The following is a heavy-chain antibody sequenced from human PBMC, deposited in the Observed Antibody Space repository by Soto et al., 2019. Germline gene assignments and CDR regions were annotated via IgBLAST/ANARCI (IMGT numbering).Heavy chain of an antibody. CDR3: AGRCRGCNCFSSYAMDV. D-gene: IGHD2-15*01. CDR2: IALIDSRS. J-gene: IGHJ6*02. Sequence: HGESLKISCKGPGYSFTSNCINWVRQMPGKGLEWMGSIALIDSRSNYGQSFQGQVTISADKSTSSASLQWNSLKAWDTAMYYCAGRCRGCNCFSSYAMDVWGQGTTVTVSS. V-gene: IGHV5-10-1*04. CDR1: GYSFTSNC.